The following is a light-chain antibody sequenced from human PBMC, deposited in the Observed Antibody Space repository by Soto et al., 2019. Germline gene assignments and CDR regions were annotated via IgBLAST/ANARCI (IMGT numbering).Light chain of an antibody. CDR2: GAS. V-gene: IGKV3-20*01. CDR3: QHYGSSLYT. Sequence: IVLTQSPGTLSLSTGERATLSCRASQSVSSSYLSWYQQKPGQAPRLLIYGASTRATGIPDRFSGSGSGTDFTLTISRLEPEDFAVYYCQHYGSSLYTFGQGTKLEIK. J-gene: IGKJ2*01. CDR1: QSVSSSY.